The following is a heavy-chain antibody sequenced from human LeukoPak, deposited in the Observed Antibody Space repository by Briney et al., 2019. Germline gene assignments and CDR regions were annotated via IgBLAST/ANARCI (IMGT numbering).Heavy chain of an antibody. J-gene: IGHJ4*02. CDR3: AKGANRITYQLDY. D-gene: IGHD1-14*01. CDR2: ISYDGSNK. CDR1: GFTFSSYG. V-gene: IGHV3-30*18. Sequence: GGSLRLSCAASGFTFSSYGMHWVRQAPGKGLEWVAVISYDGSNKYYADSVKGRFTISRDNSKNTLYLQMNSLRAEDTAVYYCAKGANRITYQLDYWGQGTLVTVSS.